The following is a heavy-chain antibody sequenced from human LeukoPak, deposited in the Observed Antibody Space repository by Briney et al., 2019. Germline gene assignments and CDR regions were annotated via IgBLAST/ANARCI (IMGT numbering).Heavy chain of an antibody. CDR1: GFTFTTYP. D-gene: IGHD3-16*01. CDR2: ISYDGSNK. J-gene: IGHJ4*02. Sequence: GGSLRLSCAASGFTFTTYPMHWVRQAPGKGLEWLALISYDGSNKLYAPSVKGRFTISRDNSKNTVFLQMNSLRPADAAVYFCARDEDLYGGGFDLWGQGSLVIVSS. CDR3: ARDEDLYGGGFDL. V-gene: IGHV3-30*04.